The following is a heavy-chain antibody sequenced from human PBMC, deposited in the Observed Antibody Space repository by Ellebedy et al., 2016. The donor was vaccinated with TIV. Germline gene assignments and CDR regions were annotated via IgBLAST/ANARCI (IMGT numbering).Heavy chain of an antibody. CDR2: INPNSGGT. J-gene: IGHJ4*02. CDR1: GYTFTGYY. V-gene: IGHV1-2*02. CDR3: AREYYYDSSGVDY. Sequence: ASVKVSCXASGYTFTGYYMHWVRQAPGQGLEWMGWINPNSGGTNYAQKFQGRVTMTRDTSISTAYMELSRLRSDDMAVYYCAREYYYDSSGVDYWGQGTLVTVSS. D-gene: IGHD3-22*01.